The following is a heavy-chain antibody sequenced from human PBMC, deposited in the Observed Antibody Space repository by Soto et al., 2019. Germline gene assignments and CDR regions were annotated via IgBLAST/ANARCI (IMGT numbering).Heavy chain of an antibody. J-gene: IGHJ4*02. CDR2: ISYDGSNK. Sequence: PGGSLRLSCAASGFTFCSYAMHWVRQAPGKGLEWVAVISYDGSNKYYADSVKGRFTISRDNSKNTLYLQMNSLRAEDTAVYYCARDGAATGDYWGQGTLVTVSS. CDR3: ARDGAATGDY. D-gene: IGHD6-25*01. CDR1: GFTFCSYA. V-gene: IGHV3-30-3*01.